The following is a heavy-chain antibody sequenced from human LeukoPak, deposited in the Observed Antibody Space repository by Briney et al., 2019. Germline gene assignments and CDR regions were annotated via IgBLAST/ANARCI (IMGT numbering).Heavy chain of an antibody. CDR2: ISGSGGST. J-gene: IGHJ4*02. Sequence: GGSLRLSCAASGFTFSSYAMSWVRQAPGRGLEWVSAISGSGGSTYYADFVKGRFTISRDNSKNTLYLQMNSLRAEDTAVYYCAKVTYQYYGSGSYSLDYWGQGTLVTVSS. CDR1: GFTFSSYA. CDR3: AKVTYQYYGSGSYSLDY. D-gene: IGHD3-10*01. V-gene: IGHV3-23*01.